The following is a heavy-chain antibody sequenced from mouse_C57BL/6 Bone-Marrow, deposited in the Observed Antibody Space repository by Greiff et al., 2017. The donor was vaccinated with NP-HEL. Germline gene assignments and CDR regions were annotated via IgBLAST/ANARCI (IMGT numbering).Heavy chain of an antibody. CDR1: GFNIKDDY. J-gene: IGHJ1*03. V-gene: IGHV14-4*01. Sequence: VQLQQSGAELVRPGASVKLSCTASGFNIKDDYMHWVKQRPEQGLEWIGWIDPENGDTEYASKFQGKATITADTSSNTAYLQLSSLTSEDTAVYYCTTGYPDWYFYVWGTGTTVTVSS. D-gene: IGHD2-2*01. CDR3: TTGYPDWYFYV. CDR2: IDPENGDT.